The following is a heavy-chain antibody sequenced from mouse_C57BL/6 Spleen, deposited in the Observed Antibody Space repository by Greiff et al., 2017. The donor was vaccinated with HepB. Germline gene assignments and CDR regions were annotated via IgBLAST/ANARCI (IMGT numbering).Heavy chain of an antibody. Sequence: EVMLVESGGGLVKPGGSLKLSCAASGFTFSDYGMHWVRQAPEKGLEWVAYISSGSSTIYYADTVKGRFTISRDNAKNTLFLQMTSLRSEDTAMYYCAHGNYVSFAYWGQGTLVTVSA. D-gene: IGHD2-1*01. CDR1: GFTFSDYG. CDR3: AHGNYVSFAY. J-gene: IGHJ3*01. V-gene: IGHV5-17*01. CDR2: ISSGSSTI.